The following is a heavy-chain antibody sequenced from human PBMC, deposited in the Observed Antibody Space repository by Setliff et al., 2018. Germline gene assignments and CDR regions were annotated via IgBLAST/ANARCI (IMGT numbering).Heavy chain of an antibody. Sequence: ASVKVSCKTSGFRFTSFGFSWVRQAPGQGLEWMGWISPYSGESNYAQKFQDRLTVTADTSTKSIYMELRSLTSDDTAVYFCTRSRGPRVVLAADFDFWGQGTLVTVSS. CDR1: GFRFTSFG. J-gene: IGHJ4*02. CDR2: ISPYSGES. D-gene: IGHD3-16*01. V-gene: IGHV1-18*04. CDR3: TRSRGPRVVLAADFDF.